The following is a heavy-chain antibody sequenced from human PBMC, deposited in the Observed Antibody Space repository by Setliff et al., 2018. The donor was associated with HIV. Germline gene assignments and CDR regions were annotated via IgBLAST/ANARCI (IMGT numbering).Heavy chain of an antibody. CDR1: GFTVRSNY. CDR3: AREPGYCSGGSCYHGIF. CDR2: IYSGGNT. Sequence: ETLSLSCAASGFTVRSNYMTWVRQAPGKGLEWVSVIYSGGNTYYADSVKGRFTISRDNSKNTVYLQMNSLRAEDTAVYYCAREPGYCSGGSCYHGIFWGQGTLVTVSS. D-gene: IGHD2-15*01. V-gene: IGHV3-53*01. J-gene: IGHJ4*02.